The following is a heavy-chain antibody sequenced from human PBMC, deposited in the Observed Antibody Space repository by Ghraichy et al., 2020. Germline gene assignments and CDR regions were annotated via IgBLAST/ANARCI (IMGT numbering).Heavy chain of an antibody. V-gene: IGHV3-66*02. J-gene: IGHJ6*03. CDR3: VVVPAATRYYYYMDV. CDR2: IYSGGST. D-gene: IGHD2-2*01. Sequence: GGSLRLSCAASGFTVSSNYMSWVRQAPGKGLEWVSVIYSGGSTYYADSVKGRFTISRDNSKNTLYLQMNSLRAEDTAVYYYVVVPAATRYYYYMDVWGKGTTVTVSS. CDR1: GFTVSSNY.